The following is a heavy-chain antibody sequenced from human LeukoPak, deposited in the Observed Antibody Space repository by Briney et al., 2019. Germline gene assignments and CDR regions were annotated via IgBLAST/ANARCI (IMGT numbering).Heavy chain of an antibody. CDR2: NNPNSGGT. D-gene: IGHD6-13*01. V-gene: IGHV1-2*02. J-gene: IGHJ4*02. Sequence: ASVKVSCKASGYTFTGYFMHWVRQAPGQGLEWMAWNNPNSGGTNYAQKFQGRVTVTRDTSISTAYMELGSLRSDDTAVYYCARGAGSIAAGTRNSDYWGQGTLVTVSS. CDR1: GYTFTGYF. CDR3: ARGAGSIAAGTRNSDY.